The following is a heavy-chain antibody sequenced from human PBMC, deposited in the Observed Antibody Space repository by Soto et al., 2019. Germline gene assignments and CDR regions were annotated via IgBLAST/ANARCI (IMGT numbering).Heavy chain of an antibody. CDR1: GVTFNTFA. Sequence: QVQLVQSGAEVKKPGSSVQVSCKASGVTFNTFAISWVRQAPGQGLEWMGGIIPVLGPAFYAQKFQGRVTVTADRSTSTAYLELSSLRSEDTAVYFGVRAAKLYFDYWGKGTLVTFSS. J-gene: IGHJ4*02. CDR2: IIPVLGPA. CDR3: VRAAKLYFDY. V-gene: IGHV1-69*06.